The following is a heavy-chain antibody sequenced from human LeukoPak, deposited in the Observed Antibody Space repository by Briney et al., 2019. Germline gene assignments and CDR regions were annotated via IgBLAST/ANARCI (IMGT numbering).Heavy chain of an antibody. D-gene: IGHD3-16*02. CDR2: IYVTGST. CDR1: GGSIGTYY. J-gene: IGHJ6*03. CDR3: ARHIGGGIEDMDV. V-gene: IGHV4-59*08. Sequence: PSETLSLTCIVSGGSIGTYYWSWIRQSPGKGLEWIGYIYVTGSTRYNPYLQSRVIISVDTSRNQFFLKMSSVTAAGTAVYYCARHIGGGIEDMDVWGTGTKVTVSS.